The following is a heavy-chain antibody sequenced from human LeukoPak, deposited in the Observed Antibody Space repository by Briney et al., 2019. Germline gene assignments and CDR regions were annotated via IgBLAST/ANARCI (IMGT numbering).Heavy chain of an antibody. Sequence: GGSLRLSCAASGFTFSSYAMSWVRQAPGKGLEWVSAISGSGGSTYYADSVNGRFTISRDNSKYTLYLQMNSLRAEDTAVYYCAREGWDDFWNYYMDVWGKGTTVTVSS. V-gene: IGHV3-23*01. D-gene: IGHD3-3*01. CDR2: ISGSGGST. CDR3: AREGWDDFWNYYMDV. CDR1: GFTFSSYA. J-gene: IGHJ6*03.